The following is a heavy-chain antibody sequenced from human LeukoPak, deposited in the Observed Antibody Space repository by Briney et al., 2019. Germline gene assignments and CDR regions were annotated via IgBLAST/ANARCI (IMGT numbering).Heavy chain of an antibody. CDR1: GFTFSSYG. D-gene: IGHD2-2*02. J-gene: IGHJ3*02. CDR3: AKSYTEGFDAFDI. CDR2: IRYDGSNK. V-gene: IGHV3-30*02. Sequence: QSGGSLRLSCAASGFTFSSYGMHWVRQAPGKGLEWVAFIRYDGSNKYYADSVKGRFTISRDNSKNTLYLQMNSLRAEDTAVYYCAKSYTEGFDAFDIWGQGTMVTVSS.